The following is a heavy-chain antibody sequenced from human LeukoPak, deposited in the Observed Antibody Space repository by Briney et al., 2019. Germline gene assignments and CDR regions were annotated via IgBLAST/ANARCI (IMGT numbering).Heavy chain of an antibody. CDR2: ISYDGSNK. V-gene: IGHV3-30*18. J-gene: IGHJ4*02. Sequence: GSLRLSCAASGFTFSSYGMHWVRQAPGKGLEWVAVISYDGSNKYYVDSVKGRFTISRDNSKNTLYLQMNSLRAEDTAVYYCAKVGRYYDSTAYYGLDYWGQGTLVTVSS. CDR3: AKVGRYYDSTAYYGLDY. CDR1: GFTFSSYG. D-gene: IGHD3-22*01.